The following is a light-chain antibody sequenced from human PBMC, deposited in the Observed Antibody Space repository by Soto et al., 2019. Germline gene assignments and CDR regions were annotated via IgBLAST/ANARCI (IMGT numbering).Light chain of an antibody. CDR1: QSVSSSF. J-gene: IGKJ1*01. V-gene: IGKV3-20*01. CDR3: QQYGSSPRT. Sequence: EIVLTQSPGTLSLSPGEGATLSCRASQSVSSSFLAWYQQKPGQAPRLLIYGASNRATGIPDRFSGSGSGTDFTLTISRLEPEDSAVYYCQQYGSSPRTVGQGTKVDIK. CDR2: GAS.